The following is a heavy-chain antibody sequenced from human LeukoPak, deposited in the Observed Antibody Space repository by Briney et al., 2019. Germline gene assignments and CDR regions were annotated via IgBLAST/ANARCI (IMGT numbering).Heavy chain of an antibody. CDR2: VYYVGTT. CDR3: AREDSGSYSFDY. CDR1: GGSIDNDY. D-gene: IGHD1-26*01. Sequence: SETLSLTCNVSGGSIDNDYWSWIRQPPGRGLEWIGNVYYVGTTNYHPSFKSRVTISVDASRSKFSLRLTSLTPADTAVYFCAREDSGSYSFDYWGQGTLVTVSS. V-gene: IGHV4-59*01. J-gene: IGHJ4*02.